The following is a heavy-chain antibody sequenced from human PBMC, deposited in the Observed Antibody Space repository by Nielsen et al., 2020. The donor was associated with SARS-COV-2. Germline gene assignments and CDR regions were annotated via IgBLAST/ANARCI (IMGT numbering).Heavy chain of an antibody. CDR3: AKDTGSWFSLNFDY. CDR1: GFTFDDYA. CDR2: ISWNSGSI. Sequence: SLKISCAASGFTFDDYAMHWVRQAPGKGLEWVSDISWNSGSIGYADSVKGRFTISRDNAKNSLYLQMNSLRAEDTALYYCAKDTGSWFSLNFDYWGQGTLVTVSS. V-gene: IGHV3-9*01. J-gene: IGHJ4*02. D-gene: IGHD6-13*01.